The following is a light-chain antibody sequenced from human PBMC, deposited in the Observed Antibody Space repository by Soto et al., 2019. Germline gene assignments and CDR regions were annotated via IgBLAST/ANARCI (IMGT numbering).Light chain of an antibody. CDR1: SRDVGGYNY. J-gene: IGLJ2*01. CDR3: SSYTSSSTLV. CDR2: EVS. V-gene: IGLV2-14*01. Sequence: QSVLTQPASVSGSPGQSITLSCTGTSRDVGGYNYVSWHQQHPGKAPKVIITEVSNRPSGVSNRFSGSKSGNTASLTISGLQAEDEADYYCSSYTSSSTLVFGGGTKVTVL.